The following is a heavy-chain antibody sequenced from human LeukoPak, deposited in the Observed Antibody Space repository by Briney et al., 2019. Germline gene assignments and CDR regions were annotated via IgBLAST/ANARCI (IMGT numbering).Heavy chain of an antibody. CDR1: GYSISSGYY. CDR2: IYHSGST. V-gene: IGHV4-38-2*02. D-gene: IGHD3-16*02. J-gene: IGHJ4*02. Sequence: PPETLSLTCTVSGYSISSGYYWGWIRQPPGKGLEWIGSIYHSGSTYYNPSLKSRVTISVDTSKKQFSLKLSSVTAADTAVYYCARERRGYYDYVWGSYRLVYFDYWGQGTLVTVSS. CDR3: ARERRGYYDYVWGSYRLVYFDY.